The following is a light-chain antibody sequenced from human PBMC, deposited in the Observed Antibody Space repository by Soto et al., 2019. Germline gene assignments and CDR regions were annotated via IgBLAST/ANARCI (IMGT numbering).Light chain of an antibody. J-gene: IGLJ3*02. V-gene: IGLV2-14*01. CDR3: SSYTRSNTWV. CDR2: EVS. CDR1: RTDAGGYNY. Sequence: QSVLTQPASMSGSPGQSITISCTGTRTDAGGYNYVSWYQQHPAKIPKLLIYEVSNRPSGVSNRFSGSKSGSTASLTISGLQPEDEGDYYWSSYTRSNTWVFGGGTKLTVL.